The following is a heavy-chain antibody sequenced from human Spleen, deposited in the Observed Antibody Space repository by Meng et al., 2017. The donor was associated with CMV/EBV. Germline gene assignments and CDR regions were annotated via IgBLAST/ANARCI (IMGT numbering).Heavy chain of an antibody. V-gene: IGHV1-2*02. CDR2: INPNSGGT. CDR1: GYTFTGYY. Sequence: SVNVSCKASGYTFTGYYMHWVRQAPGQGLEWMGWINPNSGGTNYAQKFQGRVTMTRDTSISTAYMELSRLRSDDTAVYYCASWVGSVAGPVDYWGQGTLVTVSS. D-gene: IGHD6-19*01. CDR3: ASWVGSVAGPVDY. J-gene: IGHJ4*02.